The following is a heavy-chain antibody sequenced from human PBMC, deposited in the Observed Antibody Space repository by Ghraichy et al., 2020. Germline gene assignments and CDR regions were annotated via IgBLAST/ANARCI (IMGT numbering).Heavy chain of an antibody. J-gene: IGHJ6*03. D-gene: IGHD6-6*01. V-gene: IGHV1-2*06. Sequence: ASVKVSCKASGYNFTSHFIHWVRQAPGQGLEWMGRLNPKSGDTKYSQKFQGRVSMTRTTSIGTAYLEVGSLRSDDTAVYYCTRDPSSSSDPLFSNLFYYMDVWGKGTTVIVS. CDR3: TRDPSSSSDPLFSNLFYYMDV. CDR2: LNPKSGDT. CDR1: GYNFTSHF.